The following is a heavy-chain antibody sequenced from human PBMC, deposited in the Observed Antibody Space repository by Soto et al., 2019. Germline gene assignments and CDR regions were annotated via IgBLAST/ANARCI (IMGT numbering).Heavy chain of an antibody. CDR3: ARDRLGDFWSGFAAPYGMDV. CDR1: GYTFTSYG. V-gene: IGHV1-18*01. Sequence: ASVKVSCKASGYTFTSYGISWVRQAPGQGLEWMGWISAYNGNTNYAQKLQGRVTMTTDTSTSTAYMELRSLRSDDTAVYYCARDRLGDFWSGFAAPYGMDVWGQGTTVTVS. J-gene: IGHJ6*02. CDR2: ISAYNGNT. D-gene: IGHD3-3*01.